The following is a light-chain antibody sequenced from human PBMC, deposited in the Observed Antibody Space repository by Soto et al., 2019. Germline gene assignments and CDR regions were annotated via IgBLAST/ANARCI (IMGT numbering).Light chain of an antibody. V-gene: IGLV2-8*01. CDR1: SSDVGGYNH. Sequence: QSALTQPPSASWSPGQSVTISCSGTSSDVGGYNHVSWYQQHPGRATNLMIYDVTKRPSGVPDRFSGSKSGNTASLTVSGLQAEDEAVYSCASFAGNGNYVFGTGTKLTVL. CDR2: DVT. J-gene: IGLJ1*01. CDR3: ASFAGNGNYV.